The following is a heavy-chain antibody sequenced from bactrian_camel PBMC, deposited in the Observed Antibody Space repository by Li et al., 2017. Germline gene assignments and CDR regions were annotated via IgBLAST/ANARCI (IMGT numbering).Heavy chain of an antibody. D-gene: IGHD1*01. J-gene: IGHJ4*01. CDR2: IDSGGRT. CDR1: EYQYGSVC. Sequence: HVQLVESGGGSVQAGGSLRLSCAASEYQYGSVCMAWFRAAPGKEREGMAVIDSGGRTTYADSVKDRFTVSKDNAKNTLYLQMNSLKPEDTAIYYCAAASSPFCATFALLQQRTYGHWGQGTQVTVS. V-gene: IGHV3S53*01. CDR3: AAASSPFCATFALLQQRTYGH.